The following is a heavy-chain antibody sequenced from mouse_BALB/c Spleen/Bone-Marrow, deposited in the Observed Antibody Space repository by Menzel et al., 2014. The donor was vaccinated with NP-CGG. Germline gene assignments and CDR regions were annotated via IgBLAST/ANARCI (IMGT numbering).Heavy chain of an antibody. CDR3: ARRGSPYYFDY. J-gene: IGHJ2*01. CDR1: GYTFTDYN. D-gene: IGHD1-1*02. Sequence: PGPELVKPGASVKISCKASGYTFTDYNMHWVKQSHGKSLEWIGYIYPNNGGTGYNQKFKSKATVTADNSSSTAYMELRSLTSEDSAVYYCARRGSPYYFDYWGQGTTLTVSS. V-gene: IGHV1S29*02. CDR2: IYPNNGGT.